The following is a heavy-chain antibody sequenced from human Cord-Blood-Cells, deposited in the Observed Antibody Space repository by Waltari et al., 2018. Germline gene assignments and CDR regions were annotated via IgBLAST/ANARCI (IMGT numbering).Heavy chain of an antibody. J-gene: IGHJ4*02. CDR3: VRDPAYGSGSYYNY. D-gene: IGHD3-10*01. CDR2: IKQDGSEK. Sequence: EVQLVESGGGLVQPGGSLRLSCAASGFTFSSFWMSWVRQAPGKGLAWVANIKQDGSEKYYVDSVKGRCTISRDNAKNSLYLQRNSLRAEDTAVYYCVRDPAYGSGSYYNYWGQGTLVTVSS. V-gene: IGHV3-7*01. CDR1: GFTFSSFW.